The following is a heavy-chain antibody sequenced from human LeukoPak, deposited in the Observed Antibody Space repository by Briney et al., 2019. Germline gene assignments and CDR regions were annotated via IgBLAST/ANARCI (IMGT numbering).Heavy chain of an antibody. V-gene: IGHV1-8*02. CDR1: GYTFSSYD. CDR2: MNPNSGNT. J-gene: IGHJ4*02. D-gene: IGHD6-6*01. CDR3: ARLPKYSRPLDY. Sequence: ASVTVSCKASGYTFSSYDINWVRQATGQGLEWMGWMNPNSGNTAYAQKFQGRVTNSRDTSTSTAYMELSSLRSEDTAVYYCARLPKYSRPLDYWGQGTLVTVSS.